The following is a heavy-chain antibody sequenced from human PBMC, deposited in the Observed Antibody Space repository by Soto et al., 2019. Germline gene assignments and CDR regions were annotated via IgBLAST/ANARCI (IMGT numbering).Heavy chain of an antibody. D-gene: IGHD6-19*01. CDR3: ARDRDISGPNWVDP. CDR2: INVDSGGT. V-gene: IGHV1-2*04. J-gene: IGHJ5*02. Sequence: QVQLVQSGAEVKEPGASVKVSCKASGYTFTDYYIHWVRQAPGQGLEWMGWINVDSGGTNYAQKSQGWVTITRDPSISTAYMELRRLKPDDTAVYYCARDRDISGPNWVDPWGQGTLVTVSS. CDR1: GYTFTDYY.